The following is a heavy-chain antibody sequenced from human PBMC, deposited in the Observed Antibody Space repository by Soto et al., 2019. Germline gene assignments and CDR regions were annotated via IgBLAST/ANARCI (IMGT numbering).Heavy chain of an antibody. D-gene: IGHD6-19*01. CDR2: ISYDGDDQ. Sequence: QLVESGGGVVQPGTSLRLSCVASGFTLSSYGMHWVRQAPGKGLEWVAAISYDGDDQYYGDSVRGRFTISRDKSKSTVYRQLNSLRAADTGVYYCAKARGHIAVAAITGGGDFHIWGQGTMVAVSS. CDR1: GFTLSSYG. CDR3: AKARGHIAVAAITGGGDFHI. J-gene: IGHJ3*02. V-gene: IGHV3-30*18.